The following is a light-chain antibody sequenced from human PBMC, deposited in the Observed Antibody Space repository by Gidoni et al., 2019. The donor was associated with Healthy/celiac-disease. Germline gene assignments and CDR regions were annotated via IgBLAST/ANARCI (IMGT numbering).Light chain of an antibody. CDR1: QSVSSSY. CDR3: QQYGSSLFT. V-gene: IGKV3-20*01. Sequence: MVLTQSPGTLSLSPGDRATLSCRASQSVSSSYLAWYQQKPGQAPRLLIYATSDRAPGIPDRFRGGGSGTDFTLTISRLEPEDFAVYYCQQYGSSLFTFGPGTKVDLK. J-gene: IGKJ3*01. CDR2: ATS.